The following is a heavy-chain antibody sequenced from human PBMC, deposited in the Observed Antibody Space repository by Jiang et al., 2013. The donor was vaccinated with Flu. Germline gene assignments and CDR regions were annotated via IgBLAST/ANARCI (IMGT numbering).Heavy chain of an antibody. CDR2: ISGSGGST. V-gene: IGHV3-23*01. Sequence: SWVRQAPGKGLEWVSAISGSGGSTYYADSVKGRFTISRDNSKNTLYLQMNSLRAEDTAVYYCAKGDYGDSSFDYWGQGTLVTVSS. CDR3: AKGDYGDSSFDY. J-gene: IGHJ4*02. D-gene: IGHD4-17*01.